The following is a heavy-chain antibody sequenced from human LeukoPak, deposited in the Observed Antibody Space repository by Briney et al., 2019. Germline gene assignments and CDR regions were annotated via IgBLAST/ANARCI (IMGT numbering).Heavy chain of an antibody. CDR2: IYYSGST. V-gene: IGHV4-59*01. CDR3: ARSVSGDRPMDY. Sequence: SETLSLTCTVSGGSISRYDWSWIRQPPGKGLEWIGYIYYSGSTNYNPSLKSRVTISVDTSKNQFSLKLSSVTAADTAVYYCARSVSGDRPMDYWGQGTLVTVSS. J-gene: IGHJ4*02. CDR1: GGSISRYD. D-gene: IGHD3-22*01.